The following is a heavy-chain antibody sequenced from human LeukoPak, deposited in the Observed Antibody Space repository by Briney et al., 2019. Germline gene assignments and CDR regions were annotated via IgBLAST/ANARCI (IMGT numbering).Heavy chain of an antibody. CDR2: IYTSGST. CDR1: GGSISSYY. V-gene: IGHV4-4*07. D-gene: IGHD3-22*01. CDR3: ARDAYYYDSSGYLDY. J-gene: IGHJ4*02. Sequence: PSETLSLTCTVSGGSISSYYWSWIRQPAGKGLEGIGRIYTSGSTNYNPSLKSRVTMSVDTSTNQFSLKLSSVPAADTAVYYCARDAYYYDSSGYLDYWGQGTLVTVSS.